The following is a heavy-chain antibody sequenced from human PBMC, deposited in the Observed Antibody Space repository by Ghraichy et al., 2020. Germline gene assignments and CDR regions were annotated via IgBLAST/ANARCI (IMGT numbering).Heavy chain of an antibody. CDR1: GGSISSGGYS. Sequence: TLSLTCTVSGGSISSGGYSWSWIRQPPGKGLEWIGYIYHSGSTYYNPSLKSRVTISVDRSKNQFSLKLSSVTAADTAVYSCAREPLAVAGTFDYWGQGTLVTVSS. CDR2: IYHSGST. D-gene: IGHD6-19*01. J-gene: IGHJ4*02. V-gene: IGHV4-30-2*01. CDR3: AREPLAVAGTFDY.